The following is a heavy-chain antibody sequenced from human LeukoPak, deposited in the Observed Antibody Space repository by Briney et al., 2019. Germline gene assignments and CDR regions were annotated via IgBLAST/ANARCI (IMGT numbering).Heavy chain of an antibody. V-gene: IGHV4-59*01. Sequence: SETLSLTCSVSGGSISGYYWSWIRQPPGKGLEWIGYIHYSGSTNYNPSLKSRVTISLDTSKNQFSLRLSSVTAADTAVYYCARSEYSYGADAFDIWGQGTMVTVSS. CDR1: GGSISGYY. D-gene: IGHD5-18*01. CDR2: IHYSGST. J-gene: IGHJ3*02. CDR3: ARSEYSYGADAFDI.